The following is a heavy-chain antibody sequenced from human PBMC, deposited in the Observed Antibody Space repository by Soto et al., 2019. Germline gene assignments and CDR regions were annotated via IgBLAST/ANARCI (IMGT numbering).Heavy chain of an antibody. Sequence: SETLSLTCSASGGSISSSSYYWAWIRQAPGKGLEWIGSINYSGKTYYNPSLTSRVTISVDTSKNWFSLKLSFVTAANTGVYYCRTLIHCSTPTGYFVKWGLGTLVTVPS. CDR3: RTLIHCSTPTGYFVK. CDR2: INYSGKT. V-gene: IGHV4-39*01. CDR1: GGSISSSSYY. D-gene: IGHD2-15*01. J-gene: IGHJ4*02.